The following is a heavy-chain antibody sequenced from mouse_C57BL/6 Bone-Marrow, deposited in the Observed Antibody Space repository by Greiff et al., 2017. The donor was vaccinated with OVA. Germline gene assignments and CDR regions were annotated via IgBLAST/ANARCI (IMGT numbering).Heavy chain of an antibody. Sequence: EVQLQQSGPELVKPGASVKISCKASGYTFTDYYMNWVKQSHGKSLEWIGDINPNNGGTSYNQKFKGKATLTVDKSSSTAYMELRSLTSEDSAVYYCARNMDDYEDYFDYWGQGTTLTVSS. D-gene: IGHD2-4*01. CDR3: ARNMDDYEDYFDY. CDR1: GYTFTDYY. J-gene: IGHJ2*01. V-gene: IGHV1-26*01. CDR2: INPNNGGT.